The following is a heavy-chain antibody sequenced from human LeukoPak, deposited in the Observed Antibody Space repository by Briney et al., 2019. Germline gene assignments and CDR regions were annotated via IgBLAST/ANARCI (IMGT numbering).Heavy chain of an antibody. CDR3: ARWLYGDYAADAFDI. V-gene: IGHV4-34*01. J-gene: IGHJ3*02. D-gene: IGHD4-17*01. CDR2: IHHSGTT. CDR1: GGSFSNYY. Sequence: SETLSLTCAVYGGSFSNYYWSWIRQPPGKGLEWIGEIHHSGTTHYNPSLKSRVTISLHTSKNQFSLKLSSVTAADTAVYYCARWLYGDYAADAFDIWGQGTMVTVSS.